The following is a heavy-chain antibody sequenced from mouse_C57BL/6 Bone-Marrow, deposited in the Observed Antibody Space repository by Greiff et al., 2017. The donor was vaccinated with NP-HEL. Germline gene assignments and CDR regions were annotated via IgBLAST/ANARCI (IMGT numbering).Heavy chain of an antibody. D-gene: IGHD2-1*01. J-gene: IGHJ1*03. CDR1: GYTFTSYG. Sequence: LVESGAELARPGASVKLSCKASGYTFTSYGISWVKQRTGQGLGWIGEIYPRSGNTYYNEKFKGKATLTADKSSSTAYMELRSLTSEDSAVYFCARSGGNWYFDVWGTGTTVTVSS. CDR2: IYPRSGNT. V-gene: IGHV1-81*01. CDR3: ARSGGNWYFDV.